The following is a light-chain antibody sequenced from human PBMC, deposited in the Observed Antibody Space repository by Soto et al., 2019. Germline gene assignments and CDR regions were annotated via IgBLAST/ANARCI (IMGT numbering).Light chain of an antibody. CDR1: QSISSW. CDR3: QHYNSYSEA. CDR2: DAS. Sequence: EIQLEEYPSTLPASVGGRVTITCRASQSISSWLAWYQQKPGKAPEPLIHDASRLESGVPSRSSGSGSGTEFTLTISSLQPDDFATYYCQHYNSYSEAFGQGTKVDI. V-gene: IGKV1-5*01. J-gene: IGKJ1*01.